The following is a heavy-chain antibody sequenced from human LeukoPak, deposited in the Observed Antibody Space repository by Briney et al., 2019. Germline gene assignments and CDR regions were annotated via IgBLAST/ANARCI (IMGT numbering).Heavy chain of an antibody. CDR3: ARDHGGSSQAAQTLGIGSYNHHYGMDI. J-gene: IGHJ6*02. CDR1: GGSLSNYA. V-gene: IGHV1-69*01. Sequence: ASVKVSCKAPGGSLSNYAFSWVRLAPGHGLEWMGGIVPISGTRNYVQKFQGRVTISADDPTSTVYMELSSLRSEDTAVYYCARDHGGSSQAAQTLGIGSYNHHYGMDIWGQGTTVTVSS. D-gene: IGHD6-13*01. CDR2: IVPISGTR.